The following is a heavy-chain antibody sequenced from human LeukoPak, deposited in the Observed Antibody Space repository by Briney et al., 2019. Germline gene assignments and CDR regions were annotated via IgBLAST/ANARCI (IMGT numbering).Heavy chain of an antibody. CDR3: ARRNGGMGGYFD. D-gene: IGHD1-26*01. Sequence: KPSETLSLTCTVSGGSISSGSYYWSWIRQPAGKGLEWIGRIYTSGSTNYNPSLKSRVTISVDTSKNQFSLKLSSVTAADTAVYYCARRNGGMGGYFDWGQGTLVTVSS. J-gene: IGHJ4*02. CDR2: IYTSGST. V-gene: IGHV4-61*02. CDR1: GGSISSGSYY.